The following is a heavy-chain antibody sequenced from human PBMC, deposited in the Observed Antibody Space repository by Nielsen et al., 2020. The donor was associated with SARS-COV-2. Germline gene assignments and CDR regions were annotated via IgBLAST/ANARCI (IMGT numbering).Heavy chain of an antibody. D-gene: IGHD5-24*01. J-gene: IGHJ3*02. CDR3: ARELNVGMAIIGAFDI. CDR2: INPNSGGT. Sequence: ASVKVSCKTSADTFTGYYMHWVRQAPGQGLEWIGWINPNSGGTDYAQKFQGRVTMTWATSISTDYIELSRLRSDDTAVYYCARELNVGMAIIGAFDIWGQGTMVTVSS. CDR1: ADTFTGYY. V-gene: IGHV1-2*02.